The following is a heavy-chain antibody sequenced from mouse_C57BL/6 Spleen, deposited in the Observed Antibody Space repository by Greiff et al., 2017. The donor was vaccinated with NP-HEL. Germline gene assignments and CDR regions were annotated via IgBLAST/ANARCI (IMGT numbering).Heavy chain of an antibody. CDR2: INSDGSST. CDR1: GFTFSDYY. J-gene: IGHJ3*01. Sequence: EVKLMESEGGLVQPGSSMKLSCTASGFTFSDYYMAWVRQVPEKGLEWVANINSDGSSTYYLDSFKSSFIFSRDNAKNILYLQMSSVKAEDTATYYCAREDYGSPFADWGQGTLVTVSA. CDR3: AREDYGSPFAD. V-gene: IGHV5-16*01. D-gene: IGHD1-1*01.